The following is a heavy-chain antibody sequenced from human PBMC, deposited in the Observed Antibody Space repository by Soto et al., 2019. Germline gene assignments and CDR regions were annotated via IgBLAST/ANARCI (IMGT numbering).Heavy chain of an antibody. Sequence: SRDTLVNPTETLTLTCTFSVFSLSTRGMCVSWIRQPPGKALEWLALIDWDDDKYYSTSLKTRLTISKDTSKNQVVLTMTNMDPVDTATYYCARIPEYTGYGMDVWGQGTMVNVS. CDR1: VFSLSTRGMC. CDR2: IDWDDDK. V-gene: IGHV2-70*01. CDR3: ARIPEYTGYGMDV. J-gene: IGHJ6*02. D-gene: IGHD1-1*01.